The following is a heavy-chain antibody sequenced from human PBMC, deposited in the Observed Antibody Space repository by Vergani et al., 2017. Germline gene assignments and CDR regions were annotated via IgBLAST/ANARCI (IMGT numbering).Heavy chain of an antibody. V-gene: IGHV5-51*01. CDR1: GYSFTNYW. CDR2: IHPADSDT. CDR3: ARLYGRDSSGSKYLDY. J-gene: IGHJ4*02. Sequence: EVQLVQSGAEVKKPGESLKISCPISGYSFTNYWIGWVRQMPGKGLGWMGIIHPADSDTRYSPSFQGQVTISVDKSISTAYLQRSSLRASDSAMYYCARLYGRDSSGSKYLDYGGQGTLVTVSS. D-gene: IGHD3-22*01.